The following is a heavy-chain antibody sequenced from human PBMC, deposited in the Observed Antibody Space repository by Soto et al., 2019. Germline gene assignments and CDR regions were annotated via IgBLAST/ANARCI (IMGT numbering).Heavy chain of an antibody. CDR2: ISGSGGST. J-gene: IGHJ4*02. D-gene: IGHD6-6*01. CDR1: GFTFSSYA. V-gene: IGHV3-23*01. CDR3: AKDSRQYSSSSAFAY. Sequence: PGGSLRLSCAASGFTFSSYAMSWVRQAPGKGLEWVSAISGSGGSTYYADSVKGRFTISRDNSKNTLYLQMNSLRAEDTAVYYCAKDSRQYSSSSAFAYWGQGTLVTVSS.